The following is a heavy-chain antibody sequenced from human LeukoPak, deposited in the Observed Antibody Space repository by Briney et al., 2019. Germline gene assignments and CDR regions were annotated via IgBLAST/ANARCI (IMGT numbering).Heavy chain of an antibody. D-gene: IGHD3-22*01. J-gene: IGHJ4*02. V-gene: IGHV3-23*01. CDR3: AKFHSVVIWEYYFDY. CDR2: ISGSGGST. Sequence: GGSLRLFCAASGFTFSSYAMSWVRQAPGKGLEWVSAISGSGGSTYYADSVKGRFTISRDNSKNTLYLQMNSLRAEDTAVYYCAKFHSVVIWEYYFDYWGQGTLVTVSS. CDR1: GFTFSSYA.